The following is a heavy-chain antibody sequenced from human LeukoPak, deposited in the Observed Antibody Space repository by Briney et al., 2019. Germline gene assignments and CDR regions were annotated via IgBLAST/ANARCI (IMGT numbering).Heavy chain of an antibody. CDR1: GYTFTSYG. J-gene: IGHJ4*02. CDR2: ISAYNGNT. CDR3: ARDRYSGSYWGYYFDY. V-gene: IGHV1-18*01. Sequence: GASVKVSCKASGYTFTSYGISWVRQAPGQGLEWMGWISAYNGNTNYAQKLQGRVTMTTDTSTSTAYMELRSLRSDDTAVYYCARDRYSGSYWGYYFDYWGQGTLVTVSS. D-gene: IGHD1-26*01.